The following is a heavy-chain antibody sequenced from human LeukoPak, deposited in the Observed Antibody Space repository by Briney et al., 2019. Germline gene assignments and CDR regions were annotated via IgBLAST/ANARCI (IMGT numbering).Heavy chain of an antibody. D-gene: IGHD2-21*02. CDR2: ISGSGGST. Sequence: GGSLRLSCVVSGFTFSSYAMSWVRQAPGKGLEWVSGISGSGGSTYYADSVKGRFTISRDNTKNTLYLQMNSLRAEDTAVYYCAGAHCGGDCYSGRAFDIWGQGTMVTVSS. V-gene: IGHV3-23*01. CDR1: GFTFSSYA. J-gene: IGHJ3*02. CDR3: AGAHCGGDCYSGRAFDI.